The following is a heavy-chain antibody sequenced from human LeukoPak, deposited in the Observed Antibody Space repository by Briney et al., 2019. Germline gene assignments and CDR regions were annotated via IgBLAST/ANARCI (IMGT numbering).Heavy chain of an antibody. CDR3: ARGENIRREYYFDY. Sequence: SETLSLTCTVSGGSLSSYYWSWIRQPPGKGLEWIGYIYYSGSTNYNPSLKSRVTISVDTSKNQFSLKLSSVTAADTAVYYCARGENIRREYYFDYWGQGTLVTVSS. CDR1: GGSLSSYY. J-gene: IGHJ4*02. V-gene: IGHV4-59*01. D-gene: IGHD3-16*01. CDR2: IYYSGST.